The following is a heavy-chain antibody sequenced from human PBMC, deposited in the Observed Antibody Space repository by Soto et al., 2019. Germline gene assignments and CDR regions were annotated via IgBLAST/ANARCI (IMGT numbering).Heavy chain of an antibody. J-gene: IGHJ4*02. V-gene: IGHV4-30-4*01. D-gene: IGHD3-10*01. CDR1: GGSISSGDYY. Sequence: SETLSLTCTVSGGSISSGDYYWSWIRQPPGKGLEWIGYIYYSGSTYYNPSLKSRVTISVDTSKNQFSLKLSSVTAADTAVYYCARDGLWFGELSWGQGTLVTVSS. CDR2: IYYSGST. CDR3: ARDGLWFGELS.